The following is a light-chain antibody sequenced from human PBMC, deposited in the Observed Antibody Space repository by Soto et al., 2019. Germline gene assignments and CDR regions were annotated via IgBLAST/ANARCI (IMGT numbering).Light chain of an antibody. CDR1: QNVNNN. V-gene: IGKV3-15*01. CDR2: GAS. J-gene: IGKJ4*01. Sequence: EIVMTQSPATLSVSPGERATLSCRASQNVNNNLAWYQQKPGQAPRLLIYGASATATGIPARFSGSGSGTEFTLTISSLQSEDFAVYYCQQYNNWPLTFGGGTKVEIK. CDR3: QQYNNWPLT.